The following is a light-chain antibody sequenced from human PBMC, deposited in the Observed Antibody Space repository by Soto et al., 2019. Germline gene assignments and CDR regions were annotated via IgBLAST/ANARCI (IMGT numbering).Light chain of an antibody. J-gene: IGKJ5*01. Sequence: EVVMTQSPATLSVSPGERATLSCRASESVSRNLAWYQQKPGQAPRLLIYDASTRATGIPDRFSGGGSGTEFTLTISSLEPEDFAVYYCQQRSNWPTFGQGTRLEIK. V-gene: IGKV3-15*01. CDR1: ESVSRN. CDR3: QQRSNWPT. CDR2: DAS.